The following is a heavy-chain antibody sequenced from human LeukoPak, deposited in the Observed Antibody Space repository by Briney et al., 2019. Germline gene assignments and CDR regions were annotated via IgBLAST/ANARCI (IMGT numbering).Heavy chain of an antibody. CDR3: ARHFPKNYYYYMGV. V-gene: IGHV4-39*01. CDR2: IYYSGGT. CDR1: GGSISSRDYY. J-gene: IGHJ6*03. Sequence: PSETLSLTCAVSGGSISSRDYYWGWIRQTPGKGLEWIGSIYYSGGTYYNPSLKSRVTISVDSSVNQFSLKLSSVTAADTAVYYCARHFPKNYYYYMGVWGKGTTVTGSS. D-gene: IGHD2/OR15-2a*01.